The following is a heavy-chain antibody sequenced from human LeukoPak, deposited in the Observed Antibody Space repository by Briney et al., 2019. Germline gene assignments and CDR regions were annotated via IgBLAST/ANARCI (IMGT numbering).Heavy chain of an antibody. D-gene: IGHD2-2*01. CDR1: GYTFTGYS. V-gene: IGHV1-2*02. CDR2: INHKSGGT. CDR3: ARVEDCTSTSCQYYYYMDV. J-gene: IGHJ6*03. Sequence: ASVKVSCKASGYTFTGYSMHWVRQAPGQGLEWLGWINHKSGGTNYAQKFQGRVTMTGDTSISTAYMELSRLRSDDTAVYYCARVEDCTSTSCQYYYYMDVWGTGTTVIVSS.